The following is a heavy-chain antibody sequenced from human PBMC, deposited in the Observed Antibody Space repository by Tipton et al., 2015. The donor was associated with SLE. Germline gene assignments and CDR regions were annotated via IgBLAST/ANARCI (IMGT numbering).Heavy chain of an antibody. Sequence: LSCTVSGGSITSGSYYWSWIRQPAGKGLEWIGRIYSSGSTNSSPSLRSRVTISVDTSKNQFSLKLRSVTAADTAVYYCAREDISSESIDYWGQGTLVTVSS. CDR1: GGSITSGSYY. V-gene: IGHV4-61*02. J-gene: IGHJ4*02. D-gene: IGHD6-6*01. CDR2: IYSSGST. CDR3: AREDISSESIDY.